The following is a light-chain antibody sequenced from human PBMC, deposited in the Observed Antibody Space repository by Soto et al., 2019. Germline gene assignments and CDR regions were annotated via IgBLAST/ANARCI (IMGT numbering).Light chain of an antibody. V-gene: IGKV3-20*01. CDR2: GAS. J-gene: IGKJ2*01. CDR3: HQYSNAPYT. Sequence: EIVLTQSPGTLSLSPGETATLSCRASQTIGNIFLFWYQQKPGQAPRLLIYGASSRATGIPDRFSGSGSGTDFTLPINRLEAEDFAVYYCHQYSNAPYTFGQGTNLEIK. CDR1: QTIGNIF.